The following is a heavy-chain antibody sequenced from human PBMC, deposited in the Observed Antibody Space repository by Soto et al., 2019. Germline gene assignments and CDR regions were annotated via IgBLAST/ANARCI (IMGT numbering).Heavy chain of an antibody. D-gene: IGHD2-2*02. J-gene: IGHJ4*02. CDR3: TTGRSPIQ. Sequence: PGGSLRLSCAASGFTFSGVWMNWVRQTPGKGLEWVGRIRARTDGGATDYAASVKGRFTISRDDSKNTVYVQMNSLKTEDTAVYYCTTGRSPIQWGQGTLVTVSS. V-gene: IGHV3-15*07. CDR2: IRARTDGGAT. CDR1: GFTFSGVW.